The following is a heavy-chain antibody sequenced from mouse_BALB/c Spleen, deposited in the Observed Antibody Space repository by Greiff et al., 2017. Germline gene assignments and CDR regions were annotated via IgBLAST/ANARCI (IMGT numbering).Heavy chain of an antibody. CDR3: ALDYYGSSSGFAY. D-gene: IGHD1-1*01. J-gene: IGHJ3*01. CDR2: INPSTGYT. Sequence: QVHVKQSGAELAKPGASVKMSCKASGYTFTSYWMHWVKQRPGQGLEWIGYINPSTGYTEYNQKFKDKATLTADKSSSTAYMQLSSLTSEDSAVYYCALDYYGSSSGFAYWGQGTLVTVSA. V-gene: IGHV1-7*01. CDR1: GYTFTSYW.